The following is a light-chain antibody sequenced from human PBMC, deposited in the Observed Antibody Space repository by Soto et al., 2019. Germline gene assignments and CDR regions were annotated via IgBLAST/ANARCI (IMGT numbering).Light chain of an antibody. CDR1: QSISSW. V-gene: IGKV1-5*03. CDR2: KAS. Sequence: DIQMTQSPSTLSAFVGDRVTITCRASQSISSWLAWYQQKPGKAPKLLIYKASSLESGVPSRFSGSGSGTEFTLTISSLQPDDFATYYCQHYNNYPVTFDQGTRLGIK. J-gene: IGKJ5*01. CDR3: QHYNNYPVT.